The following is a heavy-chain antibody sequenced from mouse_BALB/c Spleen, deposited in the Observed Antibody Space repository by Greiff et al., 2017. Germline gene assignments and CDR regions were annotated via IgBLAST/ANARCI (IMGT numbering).Heavy chain of an antibody. D-gene: IGHD2-12*01. CDR3: ARHDLYAMDY. J-gene: IGHJ4*01. V-gene: IGHV7-3*02. Sequence: EVKLMESGGGLVQPGGSLRLSCATSGFTFTDYYMSWVRQPPGKALEWLGFIRNKANGYTTEYSASVKGRFTISRDNSQSILYLQMNTLRAEDSATYYCARHDLYAMDYWGQGTSVTVSS. CDR1: GFTFTDYY. CDR2: IRNKANGYTT.